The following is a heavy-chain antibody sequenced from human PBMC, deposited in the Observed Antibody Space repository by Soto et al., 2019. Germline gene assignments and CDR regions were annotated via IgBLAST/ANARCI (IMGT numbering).Heavy chain of an antibody. CDR3: ARQNHGGDSTYLDF. J-gene: IGHJ4*02. CDR2: VGCSDSYT. CDR1: GYSFANYW. D-gene: IGHD2-21*02. Sequence: SLKISCEVSGYSFANYWISWVRQMPGPGLQWLGTVGCSDSYTIYSPSFQGHVTISADRSLNTADLHFSSLEASDTAIYCCARQNHGGDSTYLDFWGQAALVTGSS. V-gene: IGHV5-10-1*01.